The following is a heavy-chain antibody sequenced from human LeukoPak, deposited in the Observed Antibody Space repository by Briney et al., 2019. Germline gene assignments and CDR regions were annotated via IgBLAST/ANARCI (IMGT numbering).Heavy chain of an antibody. CDR2: IYTSGST. D-gene: IGHD6-19*01. J-gene: IGHJ4*02. CDR1: GGSISSGSYY. CDR3: AREVRGSSGWYGKYYFDY. Sequence: SETLSLTCFVSGGSISSGSYYWSWIRQPAGKGLEWIGRIYTSGSTNYNPSLKSRVTISVDTSKNQFSLKLSSVTAADTAVYYCAREVRGSSGWYGKYYFDYWGQGTLVTVSS. V-gene: IGHV4-61*02.